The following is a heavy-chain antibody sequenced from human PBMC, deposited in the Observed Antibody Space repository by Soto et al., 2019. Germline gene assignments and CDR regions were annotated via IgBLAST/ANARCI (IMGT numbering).Heavy chain of an antibody. CDR3: ARAGPPSYCTNGVCPYYYYYGMDV. CDR1: GGSISSGGYY. J-gene: IGHJ6*02. CDR2: VYYSGST. Sequence: TLSLTCTVSGGSISSGGYYWSWIRQHPGKGLEWIGYVYYSGSTYYNPSLKSRVTISVDTSKNQFSLKLSSVTAADTAVYYCARAGPPSYCTNGVCPYYYYYGMDVWGQGTTVTVSS. D-gene: IGHD2-8*01. V-gene: IGHV4-31*03.